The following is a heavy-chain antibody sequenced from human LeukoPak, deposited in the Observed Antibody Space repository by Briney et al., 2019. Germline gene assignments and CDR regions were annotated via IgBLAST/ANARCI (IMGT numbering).Heavy chain of an antibody. CDR2: IQYDGTNK. CDR1: GFIFTNYG. CDR3: TKDIRRGDNYGYDQFAY. Sequence: GGSLRLSCAASGFIFTNYGMHWVRQAPGKGLEWLAFIQYDGTNKYYADSVKGRFTISRDNSKKMLYLQMNSLRAEDTALYFCTKDIRRGDNYGYDQFAYWGQGTLVTVSS. J-gene: IGHJ4*02. D-gene: IGHD5-18*01. V-gene: IGHV3-30*02.